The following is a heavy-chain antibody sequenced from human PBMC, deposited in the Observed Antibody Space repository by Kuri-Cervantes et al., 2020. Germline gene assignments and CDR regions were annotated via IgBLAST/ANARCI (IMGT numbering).Heavy chain of an antibody. CDR3: ARGRKYCSGGSCYSRPNYGMDV. J-gene: IGHJ6*02. Sequence: ASVKVSCKASGYTFTSYYMHWVRQAPGQGLEWMGIINPSGGSTSYAQKFQGRVTMTRDTSTSTVYMELSRLRSDDAAVYYCARGRKYCSGGSCYSRPNYGMDVWGQGTTVTVSS. CDR1: GYTFTSYY. V-gene: IGHV1-46*01. D-gene: IGHD2-15*01. CDR2: INPSGGST.